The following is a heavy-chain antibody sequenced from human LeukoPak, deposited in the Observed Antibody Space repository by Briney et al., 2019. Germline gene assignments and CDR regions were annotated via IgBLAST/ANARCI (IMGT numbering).Heavy chain of an antibody. D-gene: IGHD3-22*01. Sequence: SETLSLTCTVSGGSISSGSYYWSWIRQPAGKGLEWIGYIYYSGSTNYNPSLKSRVTISVDTSKNQFSLKLSSVTAADTAVYYCARGGSSGPLLGYYFDYWGQGTLVTVSS. J-gene: IGHJ4*02. CDR1: GGSISSGSYY. CDR3: ARGGSSGPLLGYYFDY. V-gene: IGHV4-61*10. CDR2: IYYSGST.